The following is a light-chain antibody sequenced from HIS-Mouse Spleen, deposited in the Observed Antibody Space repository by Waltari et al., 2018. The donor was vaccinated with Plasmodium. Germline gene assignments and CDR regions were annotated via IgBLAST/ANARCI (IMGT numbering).Light chain of an antibody. CDR2: QDS. J-gene: IGLJ1*01. CDR1: KLGDKY. V-gene: IGLV3-1*01. CDR3: QAWDSSTAGV. Sequence: SYELTQPPSVSVSPGQTASITCSGDKLGDKYACWYQQKPGQSPVLVIYQDSKRPSGIPGRFSGSNPGNTATLTISGTQAMDEADYYCQAWDSSTAGVFGTGTKVTVL.